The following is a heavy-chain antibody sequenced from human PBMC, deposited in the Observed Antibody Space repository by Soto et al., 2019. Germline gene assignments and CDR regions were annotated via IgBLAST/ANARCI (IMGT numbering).Heavy chain of an antibody. V-gene: IGHV4-4*02. CDR1: GGSLTTFNW. CDR2: IHHIGTT. Sequence: QVQLQESGPGLVKLSGILSLTCAVSGGSLTTFNWWSWVRQPPGKGLEWIGEIHHIGTTNYNPSLDSRVTISLDKSRNHFSLTLISVTAADSAVYYCARTEAGAFHIWGQGKMITVSS. CDR3: ARTEAGAFHI. J-gene: IGHJ3*02. D-gene: IGHD3-10*01.